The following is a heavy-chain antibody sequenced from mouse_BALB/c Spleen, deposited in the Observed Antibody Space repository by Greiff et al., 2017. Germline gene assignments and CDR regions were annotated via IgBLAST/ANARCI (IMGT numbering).Heavy chain of an antibody. CDR3: AKARGRGYAMDY. J-gene: IGHJ4*01. CDR1: GFTFSSYG. Sequence: DVMLVESGGGLVQPGGSLKLSCAASGFTFSSYGMSWVRQTPDKRLELVATINSNGGSTYYPDSVKGRFTISRDNAKNTLYLQMSSLKSEDTAMYYCAKARGRGYAMDYWGQGTSVTVSS. CDR2: INSNGGST. V-gene: IGHV5-6-3*01. D-gene: IGHD3-3*01.